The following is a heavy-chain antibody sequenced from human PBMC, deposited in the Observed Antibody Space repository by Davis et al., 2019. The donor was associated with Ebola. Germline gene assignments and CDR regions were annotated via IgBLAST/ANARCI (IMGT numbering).Heavy chain of an antibody. CDR2: IYHNGMT. V-gene: IGHV4/OR15-8*01. D-gene: IGHD3-10*01. J-gene: IGHJ3*02. Sequence: PSETLSLTCDVSGDSISISNWWSWVRQSPGKGLEWIGEIYHNGMTNYNPSLKSRVTISVDKTKNQFFLKLTSVTAADTAVYYCARVMYEYHTRSYSTADAFDIWGQGTRVIVSS. CDR3: ARVMYEYHTRSYSTADAFDI. CDR1: GDSISISNW.